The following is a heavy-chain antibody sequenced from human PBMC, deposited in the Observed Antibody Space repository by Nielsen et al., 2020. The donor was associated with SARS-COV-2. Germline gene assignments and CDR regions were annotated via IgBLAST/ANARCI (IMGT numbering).Heavy chain of an antibody. V-gene: IGHV3-30*18. J-gene: IGHJ6*02. CDR2: ISYDGSNK. D-gene: IGHD5-12*01. CDR3: AKDRVVATIYYYYGMDV. CDR1: GFTFSNYG. Sequence: GESLKISCAASGFTFSNYGINWVRQAPGKGLEWVAVISYDGSNKYYADSVKGRFTISRDNSKNTLYLQMNSLRAEDTAVYYCAKDRVVATIYYYYGMDVWGQGTTVTVSS.